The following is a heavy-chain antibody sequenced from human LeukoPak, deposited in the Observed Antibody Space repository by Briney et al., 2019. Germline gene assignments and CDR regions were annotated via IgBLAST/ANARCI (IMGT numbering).Heavy chain of an antibody. Sequence: KPSETLSLTCTVSDGSISSHYWSWIRQPPGKGLEWIGYIYYSGSTSYNSSLKSRVTISVDTSKNQFSLKLSSVTAADTAVYYCARGGYYDRSGNSYKFGFDMWGQGTMVTVSS. V-gene: IGHV4-59*11. CDR2: IYYSGST. J-gene: IGHJ3*02. D-gene: IGHD3-22*01. CDR3: ARGGYYDRSGNSYKFGFDM. CDR1: DGSISSHY.